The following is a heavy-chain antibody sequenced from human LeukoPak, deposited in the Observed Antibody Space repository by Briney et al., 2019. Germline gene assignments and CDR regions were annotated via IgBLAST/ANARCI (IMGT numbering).Heavy chain of an antibody. J-gene: IGHJ6*03. D-gene: IGHD2-2*01. CDR2: INHSGST. CDR1: GGSFSGYY. CDR3: ARSRSTSWYYYYYYMDV. Sequence: SETLSLTCAAYGGSFSGYYWSWIRQPPGKGLEWIGEINHSGSTNYNPSLKSRVTISVDTSKNQFSLKLSSVTAADTAVYYCARSRSTSWYYYYYYMDVWGKGTTVTVSS. V-gene: IGHV4-34*01.